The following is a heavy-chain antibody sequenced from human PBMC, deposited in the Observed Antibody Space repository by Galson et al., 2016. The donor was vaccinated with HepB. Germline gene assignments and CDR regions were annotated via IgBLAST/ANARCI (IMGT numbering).Heavy chain of an antibody. CDR2: IDNRGRS. V-gene: IGHV4-34*01. CDR3: ASVVGFCSGGSCYFP. CDR1: GVSFSTYY. D-gene: IGHD2-15*01. J-gene: IGHJ3*01. Sequence: SETLSLTCAVYGVSFSTYYWTWIRQPPGKGLEWIGEIDNRGRSNYNPSLKSRVTISVDMFNNHFSLRLSSVTAADTAIYYCASVVGFCSGGSCYFPWGQGTKVTVS.